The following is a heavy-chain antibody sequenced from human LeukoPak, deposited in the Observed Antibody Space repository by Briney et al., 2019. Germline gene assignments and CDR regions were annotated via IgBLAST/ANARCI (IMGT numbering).Heavy chain of an antibody. D-gene: IGHD3-10*01. CDR1: GFTVSNNY. CDR2: IYSAGRT. V-gene: IGHV3-53*01. Sequence: GGSLRLSCAASGFTVSNNYMSWVRQPPGKGLEWVSLIYSAGRTFYADSVKGRFTISRDNSKNTLYLQMNSLRAEDAAIYYCAGGHEALGYWGQGTLVAVSS. J-gene: IGHJ4*02. CDR3: AGGHEALGY.